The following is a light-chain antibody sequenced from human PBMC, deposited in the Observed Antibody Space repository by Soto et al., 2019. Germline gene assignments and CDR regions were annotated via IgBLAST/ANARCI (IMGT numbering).Light chain of an antibody. Sequence: DIQMTQSPSSLSASVGDRVTITCQAREDISHYLYWYQQKPGKAPNLLIYDASNLETGVPSRFSGSGPGTDYTFNISSLQSEDIATYYCQQYDNLPSYTFGQGTQLEIK. CDR3: QQYDNLPSYT. J-gene: IGKJ2*01. CDR2: DAS. CDR1: EDISHY. V-gene: IGKV1-33*01.